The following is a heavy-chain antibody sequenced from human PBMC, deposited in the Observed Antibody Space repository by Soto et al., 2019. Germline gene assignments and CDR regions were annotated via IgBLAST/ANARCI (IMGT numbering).Heavy chain of an antibody. Sequence: PGGSLRLSCAASGFTFSSYWMHWVRQAPGKGLVWVSRINSDGSSTSYADSVKGRFTISRDNAKNTLYLQMNSLRAEDTAVYYCARDRGYWTGYSSGWYEFVYWGQGALVTVSS. J-gene: IGHJ4*02. V-gene: IGHV3-74*01. CDR3: ARDRGYWTGYSSGWYEFVY. CDR1: GFTFSSYW. D-gene: IGHD6-19*01. CDR2: INSDGSST.